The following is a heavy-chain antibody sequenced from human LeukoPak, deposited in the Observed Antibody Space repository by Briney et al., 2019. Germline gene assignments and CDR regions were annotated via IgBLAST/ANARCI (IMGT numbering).Heavy chain of an antibody. D-gene: IGHD3-16*01. CDR3: ASLYPWDRATYYYYMDV. J-gene: IGHJ6*03. V-gene: IGHV1-69*05. CDR1: GGTFSSYA. Sequence: ASVKVSCKASGGTFSSYAISWVRQAPGQGLEWMGGIISIFGTANYAQKFQGRVTITTDESTSTAYMELSSLRSEDTAVYYCASLYPWDRATYYYYMDVWGKGTTVTVSS. CDR2: IISIFGTA.